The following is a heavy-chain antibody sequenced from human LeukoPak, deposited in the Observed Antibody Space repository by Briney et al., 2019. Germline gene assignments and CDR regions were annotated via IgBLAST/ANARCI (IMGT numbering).Heavy chain of an antibody. J-gene: IGHJ6*04. CDR1: GFTFSSYA. Sequence: PGRSLRLSCAASGFTFSSYAMHWVRQAPGKGLEWVAVISYDGSNKYYADSVKGRFTIPRDNSKNTLYLQMNSLRAEDTAVYYCARGRVRGVIYTYYYGMDVWGKGTTVTVSS. D-gene: IGHD3-10*01. CDR3: ARGRVRGVIYTYYYGMDV. CDR2: ISYDGSNK. V-gene: IGHV3-30*04.